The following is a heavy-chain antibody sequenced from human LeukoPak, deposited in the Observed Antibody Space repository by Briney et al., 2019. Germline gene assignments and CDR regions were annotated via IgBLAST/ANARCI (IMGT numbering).Heavy chain of an antibody. Sequence: PSETLSLTCTVSGGSISSTAYYWGWNRQPPGRGLECIATIYYSGTTYYDPSLESRVTISVDTSKNQFSLKLSSVTAADTSVYYCSRQGVRGTYYYAMDVWGQGTTVTVSS. CDR1: GGSISSTAYY. D-gene: IGHD3-10*01. CDR3: SRQGVRGTYYYAMDV. V-gene: IGHV4-39*01. CDR2: IYYSGTT. J-gene: IGHJ6*02.